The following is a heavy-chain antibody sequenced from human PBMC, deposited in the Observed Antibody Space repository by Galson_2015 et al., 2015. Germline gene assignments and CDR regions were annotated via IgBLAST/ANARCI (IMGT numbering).Heavy chain of an antibody. J-gene: IGHJ4*02. CDR2: IWYDGSNK. CDR1: GFTFSSYG. V-gene: IGHV3-33*01. D-gene: IGHD6-19*01. CDR3: ARVRSGWYVWD. Sequence: SLRLSCAASGFTFSSYGMHWVRQAPGKGLEWVAVIWYDGSNKYYADSVKGRFTISRDNSKNTLYLQMNSLRAEDTAVYYCARVRSGWYVWDRGQGTLVTVSS.